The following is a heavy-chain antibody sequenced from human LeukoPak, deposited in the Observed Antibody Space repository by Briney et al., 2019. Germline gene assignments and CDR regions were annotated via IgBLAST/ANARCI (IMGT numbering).Heavy chain of an antibody. CDR1: GFTFTNAW. J-gene: IGHJ4*02. CDR2: IKSKADGETI. CDR3: STLTSRGLSDS. D-gene: IGHD1-20*01. Sequence: GGSLRLSCAASGFTFTNAWMDWVRQAPGKGLEWVGRIKSKADGETIDYAAPVKGRFTFSRDDSKNMLYLQMNSLKSEDTAVYYCSTLTSRGLSDSWGQGTLVTVSS. V-gene: IGHV3-15*07.